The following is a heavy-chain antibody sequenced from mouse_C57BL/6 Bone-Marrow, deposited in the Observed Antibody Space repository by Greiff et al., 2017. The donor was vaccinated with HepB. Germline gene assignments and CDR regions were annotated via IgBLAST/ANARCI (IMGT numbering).Heavy chain of an antibody. CDR3: ARVVITTVVATDWYFDV. Sequence: EVHLVESGGDLVKPGGSLKLSCAASGFTFSSYCMSWVRQTPDKRLEWVATISNGGSYTYYPDSVQGRFTISRDNAKNTLYLQMSSLMSEDTAMYDCARVVITTVVATDWYFDVWGTGTTVTVAS. CDR2: ISNGGSYT. CDR1: GFTFSSYC. J-gene: IGHJ1*03. D-gene: IGHD1-1*01. V-gene: IGHV5-6*01.